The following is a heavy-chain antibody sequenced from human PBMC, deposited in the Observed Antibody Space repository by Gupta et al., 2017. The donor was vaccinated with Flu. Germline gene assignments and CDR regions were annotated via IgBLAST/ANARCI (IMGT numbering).Heavy chain of an antibody. J-gene: IGHJ4*02. Sequence: HWVRQAPGKGLEWVAVISYDGSKKYYADSVKGRFTISRDNSKNTLSLQMNSLTPEDTAVYYCAKAQDIVLMVYALAGPVDYWGQGTPVTVSS. D-gene: IGHD2-8*01. V-gene: IGHV3-30*18. CDR2: ISYDGSKK. CDR3: AKAQDIVLMVYALAGPVDY.